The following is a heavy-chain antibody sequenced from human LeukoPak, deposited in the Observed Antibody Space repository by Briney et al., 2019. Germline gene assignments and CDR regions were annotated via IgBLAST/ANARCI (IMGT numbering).Heavy chain of an antibody. D-gene: IGHD3-16*01. CDR3: STERYYDESLRNDF. J-gene: IGHJ4*02. V-gene: IGHV3-15*05. Sequence: GGSLRLSCAAPGFPFDYAWMHWVRKAPGKGRDRFGRIKSKNAGGTTDYAAPVKGRFTISRDDSRNMVFLHKNSLKTDDTAVCYCSTERYYDESLRNDFWGQGTLVTVSS. CDR1: GFPFDYAW. CDR2: IKSKNAGGTT.